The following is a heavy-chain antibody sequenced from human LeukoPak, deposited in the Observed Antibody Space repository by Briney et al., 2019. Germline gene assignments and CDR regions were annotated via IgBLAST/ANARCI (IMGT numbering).Heavy chain of an antibody. CDR1: GGSFSGYY. J-gene: IGHJ4*02. V-gene: IGHV4-34*01. Sequence: PSETLSLTCAVYGGSFSGYYWSWIRQPPGKGLEWIGEINHSGSTNYNPSLKSRVTISVDTSKNQFSLKLSSVTAADTAVYYCARGTSYDSWSGYPLKPVFDYWGQGTLVTVSS. D-gene: IGHD3-3*01. CDR3: ARGTSYDSWSGYPLKPVFDY. CDR2: INHSGST.